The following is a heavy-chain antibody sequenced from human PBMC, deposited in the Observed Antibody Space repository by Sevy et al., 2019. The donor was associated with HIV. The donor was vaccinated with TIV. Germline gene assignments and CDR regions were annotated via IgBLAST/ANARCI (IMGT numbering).Heavy chain of an antibody. V-gene: IGHV1-69*13. D-gene: IGHD3-3*02. Sequence: ASVKVSCKASGGTFSSYAISWVRQAPGQGLEWMGGIIPIFGTANYAQKFQGRVTITADESTSTAYMELSSLRSEDTAVYYCARGGDQHFHYYYYYMDVWGKGTTVTVSS. CDR2: IIPIFGTA. CDR1: GGTFSSYA. J-gene: IGHJ6*03. CDR3: ARGGDQHFHYYYYYMDV.